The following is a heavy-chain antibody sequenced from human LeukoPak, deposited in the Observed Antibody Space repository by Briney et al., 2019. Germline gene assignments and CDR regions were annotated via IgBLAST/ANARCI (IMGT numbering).Heavy chain of an antibody. CDR2: INSDGSWT. V-gene: IGHV3-74*01. J-gene: IGHJ4*02. CDR3: ARDNYDSSGYPDY. CDR1: GNYW. D-gene: IGHD3-22*01. Sequence: GGSLRLSCAASGNYWMHWVRQAPGKGLVWVSHINSDGSWTSYADSVKGRFTISRDNSKNTLYLQMNSLRAEDTAVYYCARDNYDSSGYPDYWGQGTLVTVSS.